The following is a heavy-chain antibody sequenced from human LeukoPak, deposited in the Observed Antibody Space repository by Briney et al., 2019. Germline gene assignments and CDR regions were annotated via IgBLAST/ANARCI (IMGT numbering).Heavy chain of an antibody. J-gene: IGHJ4*02. V-gene: IGHV1-18*01. CDR2: ISAYNGNT. Sequence: ASVKVSCKASGYTFTSYGISWVRQAPGQGLEWMGWISAYNGNTNYAQKLQGRVTISRDTTASTAYMELSSLRSEDTAVYYCARDLSSGWSFDYWGQGTLVTVSS. CDR3: ARDLSSGWSFDY. D-gene: IGHD6-19*01. CDR1: GYTFTSYG.